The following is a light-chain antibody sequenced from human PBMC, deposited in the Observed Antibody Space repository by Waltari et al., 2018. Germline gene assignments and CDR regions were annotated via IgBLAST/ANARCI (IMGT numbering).Light chain of an antibody. CDR3: QHRGT. CDR1: QSINNW. Sequence: DIQMTQSPSTLSASVGHRVTITCRASQSINNWLAWYQKKPGRAPKLLIYMASTLESGVPSRFSGSGSGTEFTLTISGLQPDDFATYFCQHRGTFGQGTKVEVK. CDR2: MAS. V-gene: IGKV1-5*03. J-gene: IGKJ1*01.